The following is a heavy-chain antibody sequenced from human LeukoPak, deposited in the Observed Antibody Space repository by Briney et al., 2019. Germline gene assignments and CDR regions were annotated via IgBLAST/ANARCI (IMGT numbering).Heavy chain of an antibody. J-gene: IGHJ4*02. Sequence: PGGSLRLSCVDSGTTFSRYWMSWVRQAPGKGLEWVANIKQDGGEKYYVDSVKGRFTISRDNAKNSLYLQMNSLRVEDTAVYYCARDGRPLDYWGQGTLVTVPS. CDR3: ARDGRPLDY. V-gene: IGHV3-7*03. CDR1: GTTFSRYW. CDR2: IKQDGGEK.